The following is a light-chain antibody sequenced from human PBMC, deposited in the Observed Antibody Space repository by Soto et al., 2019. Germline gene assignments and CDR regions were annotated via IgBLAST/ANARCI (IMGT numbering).Light chain of an antibody. V-gene: IGLV1-44*01. Sequence: QTVVTQPPSASGPPGQRVTISCSGGSSNIGTNTVNWYQQLPGTAPKLLIFSNSQRPSGVPDRFSGSKSGTSGSLAISGLQSEDEADYYCAAWDDTLNAWLFGGGTKLTVL. CDR2: SNS. CDR1: SSNIGTNT. CDR3: AAWDDTLNAWL. J-gene: IGLJ3*02.